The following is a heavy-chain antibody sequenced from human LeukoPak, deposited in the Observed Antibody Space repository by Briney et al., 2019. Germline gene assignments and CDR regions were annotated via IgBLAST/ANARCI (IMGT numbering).Heavy chain of an antibody. D-gene: IGHD6-19*01. CDR2: INSDGSDA. J-gene: IGHJ4*02. Sequence: GGSLRLSCAASGFTFSSYWMYWVRQAPGKGLVWVSRINSDGSDASYADSVQGRFTISRDNAKNTLYLQMNSLRAEDTAVYYCASCVAVPGLPDYWGQGTLVTVSS. CDR1: GFTFSSYW. V-gene: IGHV3-74*01. CDR3: ASCVAVPGLPDY.